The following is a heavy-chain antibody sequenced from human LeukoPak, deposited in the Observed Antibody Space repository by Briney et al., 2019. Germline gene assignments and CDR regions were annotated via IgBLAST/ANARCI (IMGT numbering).Heavy chain of an antibody. CDR1: GFTFSNHW. CDR2: INRDGSRT. D-gene: IGHD3-22*01. J-gene: IGHJ4*02. V-gene: IGHV3-74*01. CDR3: ATVFSSGYEFFDY. Sequence: PGGSLRLSCAASGFTFSNHWMHWVRQAPGKGLMWVSRINRDGSRTDYADSVKGRFTISRDDAKNTLYLQMNSLRAEDTAVYYCATVFSSGYEFFDYWGQGTLVTISS.